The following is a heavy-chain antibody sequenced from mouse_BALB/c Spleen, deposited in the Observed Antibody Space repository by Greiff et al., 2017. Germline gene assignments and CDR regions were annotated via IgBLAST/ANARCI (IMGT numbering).Heavy chain of an antibody. J-gene: IGHJ4*01. CDR2: ISYSGST. V-gene: IGHV3-2*02. CDR1: GYSITSDYA. Sequence: EVKLLESGPGLVKPSQSLSLTCTVTGYSITSDYAWNWIRQFPGNKLEWMGYISYSGSTSYNPSLKSRISITRDTSKNQFFLQLNSVTTEDTATYYCARRGTTVVMDYWGQGTSVTVSS. D-gene: IGHD1-1*01. CDR3: ARRGTTVVMDY.